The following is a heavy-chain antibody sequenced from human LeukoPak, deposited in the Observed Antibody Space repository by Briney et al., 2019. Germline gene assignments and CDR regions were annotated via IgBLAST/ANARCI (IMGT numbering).Heavy chain of an antibody. V-gene: IGHV3-7*01. J-gene: IGHJ4*02. D-gene: IGHD3-10*01. Sequence: GGSLRLSCAASGFTFSSYWMSWVRQAPGKGLEWVANIKQDGSEKYYVDSVKGRFTISRDNAKNSLYLQVNSLRAEGTAVYYCVRERYHGSGAPKFDYWGQGTRVTVSS. CDR3: VRERYHGSGAPKFDY. CDR1: GFTFSSYW. CDR2: IKQDGSEK.